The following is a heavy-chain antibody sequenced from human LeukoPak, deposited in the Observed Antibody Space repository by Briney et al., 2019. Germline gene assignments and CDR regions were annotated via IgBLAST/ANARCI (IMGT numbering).Heavy chain of an antibody. V-gene: IGHV3-48*01. CDR1: GFTFSDYS. D-gene: IGHD3-22*01. J-gene: IGHJ4*02. CDR3: ARGSDDTSGYYSGAGARADY. Sequence: GGSLRLSCGASGFTFSDYSMNWVRQAPGKGLEWVSYISSSSNTIYYAGSVRGRFTISRNNAEKSLYLQMNSLRAEDTAVYYCARGSDDTSGYYSGAGARADYWGQGTLVTVSS. CDR2: ISSSSNTI.